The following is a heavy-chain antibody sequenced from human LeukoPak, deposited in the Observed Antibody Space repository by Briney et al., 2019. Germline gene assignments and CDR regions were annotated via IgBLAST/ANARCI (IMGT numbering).Heavy chain of an antibody. V-gene: IGHV3-48*03. J-gene: IGHJ5*02. CDR1: GFTFSSYE. Sequence: PGGSLRLSCAASGFTFSSYEMNWVRQAPGKGLEWVSYISSSGSTIYYADSVKGRFTISRDNSKNTLYLQMNSLRAEDTAVYYCAKGPIAAAAWFDPWGQGTLVTVSS. D-gene: IGHD6-13*01. CDR3: AKGPIAAAAWFDP. CDR2: ISSSGSTI.